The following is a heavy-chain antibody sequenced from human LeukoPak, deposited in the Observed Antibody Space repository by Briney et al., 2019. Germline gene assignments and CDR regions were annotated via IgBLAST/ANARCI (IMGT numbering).Heavy chain of an antibody. CDR1: GYSFTSYW. Sequence: EESLKISCKGSGYSFTSYWIGWVRQMPGKGLEWMGIIYPGDSDTRYSPSFQGQVTISADKSISTAYLQWSSLKASDTAMYYCARQVQGLQLDYDFWSGYQYNWFDPWGQGTLVTVSS. D-gene: IGHD3-3*01. CDR3: ARQVQGLQLDYDFWSGYQYNWFDP. J-gene: IGHJ5*02. CDR2: IYPGDSDT. V-gene: IGHV5-51*01.